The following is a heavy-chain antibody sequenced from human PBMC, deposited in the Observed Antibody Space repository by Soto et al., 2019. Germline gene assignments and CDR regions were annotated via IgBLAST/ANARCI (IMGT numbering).Heavy chain of an antibody. J-gene: IGHJ3*01. CDR3: ARCTVLVVAAHKYTDAFDF. D-gene: IGHD2-15*01. V-gene: IGHV4-59*11. Sequence: LVILSLRWTVAGGYIGSHYGNRILQSPRKGLEWIGYIYDSGSTKYNPSLKSRVTISLDTSKNQFSLNLTSVTAADTAVYFCARCTVLVVAAHKYTDAFDFWGHGTMVTVSS. CDR2: IYDSGST. CDR1: GGYIGSHY.